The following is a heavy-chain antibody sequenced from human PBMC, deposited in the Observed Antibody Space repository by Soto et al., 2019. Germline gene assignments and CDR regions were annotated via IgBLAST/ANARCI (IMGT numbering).Heavy chain of an antibody. Sequence: SQTLSLTCAISGDSVSSNSAAWNWIRQSPSRGLEWLGRTYYRSKWYNDYAVSVKSRITINPDTSKNQFSLQLNSVTPEDTAVYYCARQLPVAGSALTFDYSGQGPLVTV. V-gene: IGHV6-1*01. CDR3: ARQLPVAGSALTFDY. CDR1: GDSVSSNSAA. CDR2: TYYRSKWYN. D-gene: IGHD6-19*01. J-gene: IGHJ4*02.